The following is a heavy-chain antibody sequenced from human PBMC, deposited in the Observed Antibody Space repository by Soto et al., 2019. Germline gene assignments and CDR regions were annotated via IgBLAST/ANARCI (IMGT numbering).Heavy chain of an antibody. CDR3: ARDARGAAAVLYNWFDP. J-gene: IGHJ5*02. CDR2: IIPIFGTA. CDR1: GGTFSSYA. Sequence: SVKLSCKASGGTFSSYAISWVRQAPGQGLEWMGGIIPIFGTANYAQKFQGRVTITADESTSTAYMELSSLRSEDTAVYYCARDARGAAAVLYNWFDPWGQGTLVTVSS. D-gene: IGHD6-13*01. V-gene: IGHV1-69*13.